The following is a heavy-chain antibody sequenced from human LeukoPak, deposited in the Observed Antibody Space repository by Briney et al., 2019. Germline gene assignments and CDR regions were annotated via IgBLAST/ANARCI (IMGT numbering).Heavy chain of an antibody. CDR1: GFTFSSYW. Sequence: GGSLRLSCAASGFTFSSYWMHWVRQAPGKGLVWVSRINSDGSSTSYADSVKGRFTISRDNSKNTLYLQMNSLRAEDTAVYYCARSTVVTGRYYYYYMGVWGKGTTVTVS. J-gene: IGHJ6*03. CDR2: INSDGSST. CDR3: ARSTVVTGRYYYYYMGV. V-gene: IGHV3-74*01. D-gene: IGHD4-23*01.